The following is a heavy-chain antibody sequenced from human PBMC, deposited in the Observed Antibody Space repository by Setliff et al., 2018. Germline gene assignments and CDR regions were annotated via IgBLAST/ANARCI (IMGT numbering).Heavy chain of an antibody. Sequence: GGSLRLSCAASGFTFSSYAMHWVRQAPGKGLEWVAVISYDGSNKYYADSVKGRFTISRDNSKNTLYLQMNSLRAEDTAVYYCARPLLIVGAENAFDIWGQGTMVTV. J-gene: IGHJ3*02. CDR1: GFTFSSYA. D-gene: IGHD1-26*01. V-gene: IGHV3-30*01. CDR3: ARPLLIVGAENAFDI. CDR2: ISYDGSNK.